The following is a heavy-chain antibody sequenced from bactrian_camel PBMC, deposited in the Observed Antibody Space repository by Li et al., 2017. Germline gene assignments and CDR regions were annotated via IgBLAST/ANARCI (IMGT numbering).Heavy chain of an antibody. CDR1: GFNISGYG. J-gene: IGHJ4*01. CDR3: AAVLCGSVRTGTLRATD. V-gene: IGHV3S10*01. Sequence: DVQLVESGGALVRPGESLTLTCVASGFNISGYGITWERQAPGDQSRWVGTINSDNTPHYRDDSVKGRSVISRDNANNIVYLHLTHLKIEDTAMYRCAAVLCGSVRTGTLRATDWGQGTQVTVS. D-gene: IGHD6*01. CDR2: INSDNTP.